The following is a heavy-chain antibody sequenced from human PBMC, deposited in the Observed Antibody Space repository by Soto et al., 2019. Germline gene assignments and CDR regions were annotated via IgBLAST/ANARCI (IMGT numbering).Heavy chain of an antibody. V-gene: IGHV3-13*01. CDR1: GFTFSSYD. CDR2: IGTAGDT. Sequence: HHGGSLRLSCAASGFTFSSYDMHWVRQATGKGLEWVSAIGTAGDTYYPGSVKGRFTISRENAKNSLYLQMNSLRAEDTAVYYCARDPRARFGENWFDSWGQGTLVTVSS. D-gene: IGHD3-10*01. CDR3: ARDPRARFGENWFDS. J-gene: IGHJ5*01.